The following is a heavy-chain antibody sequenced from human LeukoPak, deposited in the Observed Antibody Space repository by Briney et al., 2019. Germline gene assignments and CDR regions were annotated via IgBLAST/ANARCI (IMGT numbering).Heavy chain of an antibody. D-gene: IGHD3-22*01. J-gene: IGHJ4*02. V-gene: IGHV1-24*01. Sequence: ASVKVSCKISGYTLTELSMHWVRQAPGKGLEWMGGFDPEDGETIYAQKFQGRVTMTEDTSTDTAYMELSSLRSEDTAVYHCATPNYYDSSGYWVYWGQGTLVTVSS. CDR3: ATPNYYDSSGYWVY. CDR2: FDPEDGET. CDR1: GYTLTELS.